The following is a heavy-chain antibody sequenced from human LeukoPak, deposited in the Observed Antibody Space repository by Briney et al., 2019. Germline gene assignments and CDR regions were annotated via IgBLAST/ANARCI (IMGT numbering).Heavy chain of an antibody. CDR3: AKEGAVSVIVVVIGAFDI. CDR2: ISSNGGST. Sequence: GGSLSLSFSASGFTFSSYAMHWVRQAPGKGLEYVSAISSNGGSTYYADSVKGRFTISRDNSKNTLYLQMNSLRAEDTAVYYCAKEGAVSVIVVVIGAFDIWGQGTMVTVSS. J-gene: IGHJ3*02. V-gene: IGHV3-64*04. CDR1: GFTFSSYA. D-gene: IGHD3-22*01.